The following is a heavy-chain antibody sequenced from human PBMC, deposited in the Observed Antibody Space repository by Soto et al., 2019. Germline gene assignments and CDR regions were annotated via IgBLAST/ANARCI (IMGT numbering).Heavy chain of an antibody. CDR2: IYWDDDK. V-gene: IGHV2-5*02. CDR1: GFSLSTYGMG. D-gene: IGHD4-17*01. CDR3: AHAGDYDLLTFDH. J-gene: IGHJ4*02. Sequence: KESGPTLVRPAQTLTLTCDFSGFSLSTYGMGVAWIRQPPGKALEWLALIYWDDDKRYSPSLKDRLAISKDTSSNQVVLTITNMDPGDTATYFCAHAGDYDLLTFDHWGPGTLVTVSS.